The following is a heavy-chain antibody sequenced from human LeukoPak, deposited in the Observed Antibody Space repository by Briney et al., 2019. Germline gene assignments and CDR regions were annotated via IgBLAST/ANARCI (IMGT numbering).Heavy chain of an antibody. V-gene: IGHV5-51*01. Sequence: GESLKISCKGSGYSFTSYWIGWVRQMPGKGLEWMGIIYPGDSDTRYSPSFQGQVTIPADKSISTAYLQWSSLKASDTAMYYCARHVFVSGSGSYGIDHWGQGTLVTVSS. CDR3: ARHVFVSGSGSYGIDH. D-gene: IGHD1-26*01. CDR2: IYPGDSDT. J-gene: IGHJ4*02. CDR1: GYSFTSYW.